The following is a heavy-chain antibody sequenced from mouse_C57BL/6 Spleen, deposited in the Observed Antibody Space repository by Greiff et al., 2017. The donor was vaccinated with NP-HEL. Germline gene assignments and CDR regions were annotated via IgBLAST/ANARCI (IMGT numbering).Heavy chain of an antibody. Sequence: QVQLQQSGPELVKPGASVKISCKASGYAFSSSWMNWVKQRPGKGLEWIGRIYPGDGDTNYNGKFKGKATLTADKSSSTAYMQLSSLTSEDSAVYFCARDSGPYAMDYWGQGTSVTVSS. CDR1: GYAFSSSW. V-gene: IGHV1-82*01. CDR2: IYPGDGDT. CDR3: ARDSGPYAMDY. J-gene: IGHJ4*01.